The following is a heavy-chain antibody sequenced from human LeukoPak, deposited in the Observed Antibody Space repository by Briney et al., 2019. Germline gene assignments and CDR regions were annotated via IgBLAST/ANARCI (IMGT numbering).Heavy chain of an antibody. Sequence: KSSETLSLTCAVYGGSFSGYHWSGIRRPPGKGREWIGEINHSGSTNYNPSLKSRVTISVDTSKNQFSLKLSSVTAADTAVYYCARGSGSWWANWFDPWGQGTLVTVSS. D-gene: IGHD6-13*01. CDR3: ARGSGSWWANWFDP. CDR2: INHSGST. V-gene: IGHV4-34*01. J-gene: IGHJ5*02. CDR1: GGSFSGYH.